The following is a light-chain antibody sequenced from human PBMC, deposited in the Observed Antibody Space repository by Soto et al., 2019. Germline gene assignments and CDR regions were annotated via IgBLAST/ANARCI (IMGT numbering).Light chain of an antibody. J-gene: IGKJ2*01. Sequence: EIVLTQSPGTLSLSPGERATLSCRASQSVRSNYLAWYQQKPGQAPRLLIYGASSRATGIPDRFSGTGSGKDLTRTISRLEPEDFAVYYCQQYGGSPYTFGQGTKLEIK. V-gene: IGKV3-20*01. CDR1: QSVRSNY. CDR2: GAS. CDR3: QQYGGSPYT.